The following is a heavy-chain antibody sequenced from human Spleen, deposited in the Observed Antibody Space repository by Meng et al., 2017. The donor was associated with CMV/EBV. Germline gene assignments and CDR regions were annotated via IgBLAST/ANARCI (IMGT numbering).Heavy chain of an antibody. J-gene: IGHJ6*02. CDR2: ISGSGGST. CDR3: AKAYDFWSGPLGYYYGMDV. CDR1: GFTFSSYA. V-gene: IGHV3-23*01. D-gene: IGHD3-3*01. Sequence: GESLKISCAASGFTFSSYAMHWVRQAPGKGLEWVSAISGSGGSTYYADSVKGRFTISRDNSKNTLYLQMNSLRAEDTGVYYCAKAYDFWSGPLGYYYGMDVWGQGTTVTVSS.